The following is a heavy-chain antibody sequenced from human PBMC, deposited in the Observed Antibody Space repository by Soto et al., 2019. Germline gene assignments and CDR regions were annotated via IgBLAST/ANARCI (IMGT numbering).Heavy chain of an antibody. CDR3: ARDRWYSKRESMDV. CDR1: GFTFSSYA. D-gene: IGHD4-4*01. CDR2: ISGSGGST. J-gene: IGHJ6*02. Sequence: GESLKISCAASGFTFSSYAMSWVRQAPGKGLEWVSAISGSGGSTYYADSVKGRFTISRDNSKNTLYLQMNSLRAEDTAVYYCARDRWYSKRESMDVWGQGTTVTVSS. V-gene: IGHV3-23*01.